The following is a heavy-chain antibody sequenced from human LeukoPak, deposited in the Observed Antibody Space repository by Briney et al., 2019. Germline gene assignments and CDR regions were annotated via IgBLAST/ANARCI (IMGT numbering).Heavy chain of an antibody. CDR2: IYYSGTT. CDR3: ARGVYIAAAQYGY. J-gene: IGHJ4*02. CDR1: GGSISSYY. D-gene: IGHD6-13*01. V-gene: IGHV4-59*01. Sequence: PSETLSLTGTVSGGSISSYYWSWIRQPPGKGLESIGDIYYSGTTNYNPSLKSRVTISVDTSKNQFSLKLSSVTAADTAVYYCARGVYIAAAQYGYWGQGTLVTVSS.